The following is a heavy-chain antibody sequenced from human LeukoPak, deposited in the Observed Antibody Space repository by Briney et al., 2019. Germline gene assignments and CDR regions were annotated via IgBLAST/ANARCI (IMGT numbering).Heavy chain of an antibody. D-gene: IGHD3-16*01. CDR3: AREVGGSAFDI. CDR2: TSSDGITT. CDR1: GFSFSSYA. Sequence: GRSLRLSCAASGFSFSSYAVHWVRQSPGKGLEWVAFTSSDGITTYYTDSVKGRFTISRDNSKNTLYLQMNSLRAEDTAVYYCAREVGGSAFDIWGQGTMVTVSS. J-gene: IGHJ3*02. V-gene: IGHV3-30*14.